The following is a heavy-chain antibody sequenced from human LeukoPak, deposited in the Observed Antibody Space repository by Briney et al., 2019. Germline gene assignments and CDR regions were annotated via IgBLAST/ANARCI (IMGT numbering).Heavy chain of an antibody. CDR2: INHSGST. J-gene: IGHJ4*02. CDR1: GDSISSYY. D-gene: IGHD3-22*01. V-gene: IGHV4-34*01. Sequence: SETLSLTCTVYGDSISSYYWSCIRQPPGKGLEWIGEINHSGSTNYNPSLKSRVTISVDTSKNQFSLKLSSVTAADTAVYYCARGRIYYYDSSGYYYDYWGQGTLVTVSS. CDR3: ARGRIYYYDSSGYYYDY.